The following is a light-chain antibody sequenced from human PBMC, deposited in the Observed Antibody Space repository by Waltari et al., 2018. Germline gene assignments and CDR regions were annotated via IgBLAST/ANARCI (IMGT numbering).Light chain of an antibody. Sequence: EIVLTQSPATLSLSPGARATLSCRASQSVSSYLAWYQQKPGQAPRLLIYDASKRITGIPARFSGSGSGTDFTLTISSLEPEDFAVYYCQQRSDWRGLTFGGGTKVEIK. J-gene: IGKJ4*01. CDR2: DAS. V-gene: IGKV3-11*01. CDR3: QQRSDWRGLT. CDR1: QSVSSY.